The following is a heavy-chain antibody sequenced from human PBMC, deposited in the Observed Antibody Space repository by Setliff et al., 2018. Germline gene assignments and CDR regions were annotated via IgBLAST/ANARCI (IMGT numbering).Heavy chain of an antibody. V-gene: IGHV4-34*01. D-gene: IGHD3-22*01. CDR2: INHSGST. Sequence: PSETLSLTCTVYGGSFSDYHWGWIRQPPGKGLEWIAEINHSGSTNYNPSLKSRVTMSADPSKNQFSLKVTSVTAADTAVYYCAREGPESDSSGYMDVWGQGTTVTVSS. CDR1: GGSFSDYH. CDR3: AREGPESDSSGYMDV. J-gene: IGHJ6*03.